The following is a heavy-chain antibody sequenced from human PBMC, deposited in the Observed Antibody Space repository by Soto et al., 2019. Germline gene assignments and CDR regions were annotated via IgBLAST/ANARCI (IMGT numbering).Heavy chain of an antibody. CDR2: INHSGST. Sequence: PSETLSLTCAFYGGSFSGYYWSWIRQPPGKGLEWIGEINHSGSTNYNPSLKSRVTISVDTSKNQFSLKLSSVTAADTAVYYCARGQAVAATLYYFDYWGQGTLVTVSS. D-gene: IGHD2-15*01. V-gene: IGHV4-34*01. CDR3: ARGQAVAATLYYFDY. J-gene: IGHJ4*02. CDR1: GGSFSGYY.